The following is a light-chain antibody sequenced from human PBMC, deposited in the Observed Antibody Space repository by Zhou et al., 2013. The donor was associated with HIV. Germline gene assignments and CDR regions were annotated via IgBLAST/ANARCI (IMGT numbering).Light chain of an antibody. V-gene: IGKV3-15*01. Sequence: ESVLTQSPGTLSLSPGERATLSCRASQSISSSYLAWYQQKPGQAPRLLMYGASTRATGIPARFSGSGSGTEFTLTISSLQSEDFGIYYCQHYYNWPPWTFGQGTKVEIK. CDR1: QSISSSY. CDR3: QHYYNWPPWT. J-gene: IGKJ1*01. CDR2: GAS.